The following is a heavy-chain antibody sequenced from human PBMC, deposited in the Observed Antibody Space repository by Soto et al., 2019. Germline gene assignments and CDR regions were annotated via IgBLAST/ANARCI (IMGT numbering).Heavy chain of an antibody. J-gene: IGHJ4*02. V-gene: IGHV3-21*01. CDR2: ISSSSSYI. Sequence: PGGSLRLSCAASGFTFSSYSMNWVRQAPGKGLEWVSSISSSSSYIYYADSVKGRFTISRDNAKNSLYLQMNSLRAEDTAVYYCARDLPSYFGVVTPSFDYWGQGTIVTVSS. D-gene: IGHD3-3*01. CDR3: ARDLPSYFGVVTPSFDY. CDR1: GFTFSSYS.